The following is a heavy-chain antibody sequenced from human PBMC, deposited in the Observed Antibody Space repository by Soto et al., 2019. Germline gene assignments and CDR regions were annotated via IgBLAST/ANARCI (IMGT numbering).Heavy chain of an antibody. CDR2: IIPIFGTA. V-gene: IGHV1-69*01. D-gene: IGHD1-26*01. CDR3: ERAGGRHSGGIDY. CDR1: GGTFSSYS. Sequence: QVQLVQSGAEVKKPGSSVKVSCKASGGTFSSYSINWVRQAPGQGLEWMGEIIPIFGTANYAQKFQGRVTITADESTTTAYTELSSLRSDDTAVYYCERAGGRHSGGIDYWGQGTLVTVSS. J-gene: IGHJ4*02.